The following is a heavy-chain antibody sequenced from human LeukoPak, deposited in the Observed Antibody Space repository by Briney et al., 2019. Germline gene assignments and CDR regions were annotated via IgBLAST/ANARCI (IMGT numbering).Heavy chain of an antibody. Sequence: ASVKVSCKASGGTFSSYAISWVRQAPGQGLEWMGGIIPIFGTANYAQKFQGRVTITADESTSKAYMELSSLRSEDTAVYYCARAYYYDSSGYYPLDYWGQGTLVTVSS. CDR3: ARAYYYDSSGYYPLDY. CDR1: GGTFSSYA. V-gene: IGHV1-69*13. CDR2: IIPIFGTA. D-gene: IGHD3-22*01. J-gene: IGHJ4*02.